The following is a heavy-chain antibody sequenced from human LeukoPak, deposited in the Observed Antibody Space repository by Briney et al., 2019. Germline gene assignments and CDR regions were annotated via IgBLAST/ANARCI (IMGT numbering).Heavy chain of an antibody. CDR1: GGSISSYY. CDR3: ARGNSSSWYDY. J-gene: IGHJ4*02. Sequence: SETLSLTCTVSGGSISSYYWSWIRQPPGKELAGIGYIYYSGSTNYNPSLKSRVTISVDTSKNQFSLKLSSVTAADTAVYYCARGNSSSWYDYWGQGTLVTVSS. CDR2: IYYSGST. D-gene: IGHD6-13*01. V-gene: IGHV4-59*01.